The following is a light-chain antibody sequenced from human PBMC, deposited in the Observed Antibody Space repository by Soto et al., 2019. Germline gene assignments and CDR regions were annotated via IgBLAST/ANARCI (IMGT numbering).Light chain of an antibody. Sequence: EIVMTQSPATLSVSPGERVTLSCRASQSIGVTVAWYQQKSGQARRLLMYYASTRATGVPARFSGSGSGTEFTLTISSLQSEDFAVYYCQQYAIWERTFGQGTKVDIK. V-gene: IGKV3-15*01. J-gene: IGKJ1*01. CDR1: QSIGVT. CDR3: QQYAIWERT. CDR2: YAS.